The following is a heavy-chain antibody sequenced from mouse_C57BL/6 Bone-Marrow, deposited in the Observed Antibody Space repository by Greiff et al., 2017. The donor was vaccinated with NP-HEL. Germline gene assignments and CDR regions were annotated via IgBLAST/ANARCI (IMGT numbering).Heavy chain of an antibody. V-gene: IGHV5-4*01. J-gene: IGHJ4*01. CDR2: ISDGGSYT. CDR3: ARVSYLYAMDY. Sequence: EVQVVESGGGLVKPGGSLKLSCAASGFTFSSYAMSWVRQTPEKRLEWVATISDGGSYTYYPDNVKGRFTISRDNAKNNLYLQMSHLKSEDTAMYYCARVSYLYAMDYWGQGTSVTVSS. CDR1: GFTFSSYA.